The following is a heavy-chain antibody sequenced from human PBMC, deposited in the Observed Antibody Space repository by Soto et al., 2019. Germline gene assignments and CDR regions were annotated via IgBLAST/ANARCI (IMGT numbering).Heavy chain of an antibody. CDR2: ISGSGGSA. CDR1: GFTFSSYA. D-gene: IGHD5-18*01. V-gene: IGHV3-23*01. J-gene: IGHJ4*02. CDR3: AKIPPGYSYGYFYFDY. Sequence: GGSLRLSCAASGFTFSSYAMSWVRQAPGKWLEWVSAISGSGGSAYYADSVKGRFTISRDNSKNTLYLQMNSLRAEDTAVYYCAKIPPGYSYGYFYFDYWGQGTLVTVSS.